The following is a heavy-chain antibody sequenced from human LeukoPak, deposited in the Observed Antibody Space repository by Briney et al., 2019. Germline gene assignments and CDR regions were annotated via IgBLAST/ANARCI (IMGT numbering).Heavy chain of an antibody. CDR1: VFTFSNYW. V-gene: IGHV3-7*04. CDR3: ARAGRSSEYHYFYF. D-gene: IGHD2/OR15-2a*01. Sequence: GGSLRLSCAAAVFTFSNYWISWVRQAPGIGLEWVAKIKEDGSEEDYVDSVKGRFTISRDNAKNSLYLQMNSLRAEDTAVYYCARAGRSSEYHYFYFWGQGTLVTVSS. CDR2: IKEDGSEE. J-gene: IGHJ4*02.